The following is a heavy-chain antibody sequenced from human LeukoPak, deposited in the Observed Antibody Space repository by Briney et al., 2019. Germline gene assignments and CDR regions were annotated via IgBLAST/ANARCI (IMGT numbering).Heavy chain of an antibody. CDR1: GYTFTSYY. D-gene: IGHD3-16*01. CDR2: INPSGGST. CDR3: ARPRGDVAAYFDY. Sequence: ASVKVSCKASGYTFTSYYMHWVRQAPGQGLEWMGIINPSGGSTSYAQKFQGRVTITADESTSTAYMELSSLRSEDTAVYYCARPRGDVAAYFDYWGQGTLATVSS. J-gene: IGHJ4*02. V-gene: IGHV1-46*01.